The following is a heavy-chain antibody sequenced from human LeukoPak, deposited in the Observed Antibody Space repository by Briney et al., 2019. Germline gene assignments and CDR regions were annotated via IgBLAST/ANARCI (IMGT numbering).Heavy chain of an antibody. Sequence: GGSLRLSCAASGFTFNSYAMHWVRQAPGKGLEWVAVISYDGSNKYYADSVKGRFTISRDNSKNTLYLQMNSLRAEDTAVYYCARDLTSIFDYWGQGTLVTVSS. CDR2: ISYDGSNK. J-gene: IGHJ4*02. CDR1: GFTFNSYA. V-gene: IGHV3-30-3*01. CDR3: ARDLTSIFDY. D-gene: IGHD4/OR15-4a*01.